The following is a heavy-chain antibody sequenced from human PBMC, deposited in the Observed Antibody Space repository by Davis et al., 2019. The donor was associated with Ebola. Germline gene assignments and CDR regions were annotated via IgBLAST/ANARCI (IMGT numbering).Heavy chain of an antibody. CDR1: GFTFSSYG. V-gene: IGHV3-30*18. J-gene: IGHJ4*02. CDR2: ISYDGSNK. CDR3: AKDTLHRSFDY. Sequence: PGGSLRLSCAASGFTFSSYGMHWVRQAPGKGLEWVAVISYDGSNKYYADSVKGRFTISRDNAKNSLYLQMNSLRDDDTAVYYCAKDTLHRSFDYWGQGTLVTASS.